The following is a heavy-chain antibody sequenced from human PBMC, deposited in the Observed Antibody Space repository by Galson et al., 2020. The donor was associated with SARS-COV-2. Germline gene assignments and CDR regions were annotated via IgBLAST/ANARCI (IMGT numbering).Heavy chain of an antibody. Sequence: TGGSLRLSCAASGFTFSSYAMHWVRQAPGKGLEWVAVISYDGSNKYYADSVKGRFTISRDNSKNKLYLQMNSLRAEDTAVYYCARGGIDSGWYYTPGLDAFDIWGQGTMVTVSS. CDR2: ISYDGSNK. CDR1: GFTFSSYA. CDR3: ARGGIDSGWYYTPGLDAFDI. D-gene: IGHD6-19*01. V-gene: IGHV3-30-3*01. J-gene: IGHJ3*02.